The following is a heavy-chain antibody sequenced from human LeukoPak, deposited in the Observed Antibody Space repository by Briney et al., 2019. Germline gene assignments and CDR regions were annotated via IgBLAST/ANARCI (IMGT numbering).Heavy chain of an antibody. V-gene: IGHV3-30*18. CDR2: IGFDGTNK. CDR3: AKDQGDDGDYFDY. J-gene: IGHJ4*02. D-gene: IGHD2-21*02. Sequence: PGRSLRLSCAASGFTFNTYGMHWVRQALGKGLEWVAVIGFDGTNKFYAESMEGRFTISRDNSRNTLYLQLNSLRPEDTAVYYCAKDQGDDGDYFDYWGQGTLVTVSS. CDR1: GFTFNTYG.